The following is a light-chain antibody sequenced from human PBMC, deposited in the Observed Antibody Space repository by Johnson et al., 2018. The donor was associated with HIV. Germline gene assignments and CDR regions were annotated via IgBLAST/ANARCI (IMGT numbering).Light chain of an antibody. J-gene: IGLJ1*01. CDR3: GTWDSSLLSGC. Sequence: QSVLTQPPSVSAAPGQKVTISCSGSTSNIGNNYVSWYQQLPGKAPKLLIYDNNKRPSGIPDRFSGSKSGTSATMGITGLQTWDEADYYCGTWDSSLLSGCFGTGTTVTVL. CDR1: TSNIGNNY. CDR2: DNN. V-gene: IGLV1-51*01.